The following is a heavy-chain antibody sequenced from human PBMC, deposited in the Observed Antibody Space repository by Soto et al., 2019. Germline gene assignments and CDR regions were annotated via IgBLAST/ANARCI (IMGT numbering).Heavy chain of an antibody. Sequence: LSLTCAVSGFSIGSNNWWGWIRQPPGKGLERIGNIYYSGTTQFNPSLKSRVTMSIDGAGNQFSLRLSSVTAADTAVYYCARKERKPAAIWNWGQGTMVTVYS. CDR2: IYYSGTT. D-gene: IGHD2-2*01. CDR3: ARKERKPAAIWN. CDR1: GFSIGSNNW. J-gene: IGHJ4*02. V-gene: IGHV4-28*01.